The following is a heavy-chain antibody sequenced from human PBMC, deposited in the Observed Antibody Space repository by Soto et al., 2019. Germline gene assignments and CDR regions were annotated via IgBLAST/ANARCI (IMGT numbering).Heavy chain of an antibody. D-gene: IGHD2-21*01. Sequence: QLHLQQWGAGLLKPSETLSLTCAVYGGPFNNYYRSWIRQSPTKGLEWIGEINHTGSPNYNPSLRSRVTISIDTSKKQISLKLSSVTAADTAVYYCASQVGIPNNRVGVVWGQGTLVTVSS. CDR3: ASQVGIPNNRVGVV. J-gene: IGHJ4*02. CDR1: GGPFNNYY. CDR2: INHTGSP. V-gene: IGHV4-34*01.